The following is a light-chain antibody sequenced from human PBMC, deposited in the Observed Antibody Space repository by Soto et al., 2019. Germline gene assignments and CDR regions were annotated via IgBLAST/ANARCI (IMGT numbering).Light chain of an antibody. CDR1: SSNIGAGYN. V-gene: IGLV1-40*01. CDR2: GDS. J-gene: IGLJ3*02. CDR3: QSYDSSLSGWL. Sequence: QSVLTQPPSVSGARGQRVTISCTGSSSNIGAGYNVHWYQQVPGTAPKLLIYGDSNRPSGVPDRFSGSKSGTSASLAITGLLAEDDVDYYCQSYDSSLSGWLFGGGTKLTVL.